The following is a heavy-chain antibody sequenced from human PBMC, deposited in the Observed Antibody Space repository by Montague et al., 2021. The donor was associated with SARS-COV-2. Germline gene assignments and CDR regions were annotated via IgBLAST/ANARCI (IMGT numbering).Heavy chain of an antibody. J-gene: IGHJ4*02. V-gene: IGHV4-34*01. CDR2: INQSGRT. CDR3: ARRGGSVWGVTVSAELDY. D-gene: IGHD3-10*01. Sequence: SETLSLTCAVYGGSFSGYYWSWIRQPPEKGLEWIGEINQSGRTNNNPSLKSRVIISVHASKNQFSLKLSSVTAADTAVYYCARRGGSVWGVTVSAELDYWGQGILVIVSS. CDR1: GGSFSGYY.